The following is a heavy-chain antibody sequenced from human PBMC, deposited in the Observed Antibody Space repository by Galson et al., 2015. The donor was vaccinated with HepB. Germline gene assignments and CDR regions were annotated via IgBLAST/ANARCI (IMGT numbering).Heavy chain of an antibody. D-gene: IGHD4-17*01. Sequence: SLRLSCAASGFTFGDYWMHWVRQAPGKGLVWVSRINAYGTTTFYADSVKGRFTVSRDNAKNTLFLQMNSLRAEDTAVCYCARVGGYGDHTHLSLDYWGQGTLVTVSS. J-gene: IGHJ4*02. V-gene: IGHV3-74*01. CDR3: ARVGGYGDHTHLSLDY. CDR2: INAYGTTT. CDR1: GFTFGDYW.